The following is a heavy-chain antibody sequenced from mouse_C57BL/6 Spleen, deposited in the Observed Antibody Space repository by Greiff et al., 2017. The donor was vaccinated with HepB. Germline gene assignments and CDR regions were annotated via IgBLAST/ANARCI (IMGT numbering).Heavy chain of an antibody. CDR3: ARDNYYGSSRYFDV. CDR1: GFTFSDYG. CDR2: ISSGSSTI. D-gene: IGHD1-1*01. Sequence: EVKLVESGGGLVKPGGSLKLSCAASGFTFSDYGMHWVRQAPEKGLEWVAYISSGSSTIYYADTVKGRFTISRDNAKNTLFLQMTSLRSEDTAMYYCARDNYYGSSRYFDVWGTGTTVTVSS. J-gene: IGHJ1*03. V-gene: IGHV5-17*01.